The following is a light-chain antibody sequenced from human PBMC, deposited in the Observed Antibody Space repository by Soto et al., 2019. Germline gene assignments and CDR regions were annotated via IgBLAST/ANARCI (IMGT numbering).Light chain of an antibody. V-gene: IGLV2-14*01. Sequence: QSALTQPASMSGSPGQSITISCTGTSSDVGGYNYVSWYQQHPGKAPQLMIYDVSNRPSGVSNRFSGSKSGNTASLTISGLKAEDEADYYCSSYTSSSLYVFGTGTKLTVL. CDR3: SSYTSSSLYV. CDR1: SSDVGGYNY. CDR2: DVS. J-gene: IGLJ1*01.